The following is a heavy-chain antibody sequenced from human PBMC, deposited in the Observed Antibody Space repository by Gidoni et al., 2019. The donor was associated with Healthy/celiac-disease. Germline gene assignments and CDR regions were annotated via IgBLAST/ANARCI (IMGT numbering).Heavy chain of an antibody. CDR2: ISSSSSYI. D-gene: IGHD3-16*01. J-gene: IGHJ4*02. Sequence: EVQLVESGGGLVKPGGSLRLSCAASGFTFSSYTMNWVRQAPGKGLEWVSSISSSSSYIYYADSVKGRFTISRDNAKNSLYLQMNSLRAEDTAVYYCAREREIMGFDYWGQGTLVTVSS. CDR1: GFTFSSYT. V-gene: IGHV3-21*01. CDR3: AREREIMGFDY.